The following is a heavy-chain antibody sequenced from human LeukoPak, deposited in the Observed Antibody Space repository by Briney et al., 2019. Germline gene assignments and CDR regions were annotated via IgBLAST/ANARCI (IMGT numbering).Heavy chain of an antibody. J-gene: IGHJ1*01. CDR3: ARAAYCSGGSCYSRIRYFQH. CDR1: GYTFTSYY. D-gene: IGHD2-15*01. CDR2: INPSGGST. Sequence: ASVKVSCKASGYTFTSYYMHWVRQAPGQGLEWMGIINPSGGSTSYAQKFQGRVTMTRDTSTSTVYMELSSLRSEDTAVYYCARAAYCSGGSCYSRIRYFQHWGQGTLVTVSS. V-gene: IGHV1-46*01.